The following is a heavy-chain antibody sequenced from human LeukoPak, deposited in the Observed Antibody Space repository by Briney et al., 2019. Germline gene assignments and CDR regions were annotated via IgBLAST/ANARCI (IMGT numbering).Heavy chain of an antibody. Sequence: SETLSLTCAVYGGSFSGYYWSWIRQPPGKGLEWIGEINHSGSTNYKPYLKSRVTISVDTSKNQFSLKLSSVTAADTAVYYCARGTSYGDYKYYFDYWGQGTLVTVSS. J-gene: IGHJ4*02. D-gene: IGHD4-17*01. CDR3: ARGTSYGDYKYYFDY. CDR2: INHSGST. V-gene: IGHV4-34*01. CDR1: GGSFSGYY.